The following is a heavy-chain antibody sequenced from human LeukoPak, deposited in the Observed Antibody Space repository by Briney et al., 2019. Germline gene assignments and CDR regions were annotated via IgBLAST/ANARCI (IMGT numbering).Heavy chain of an antibody. D-gene: IGHD3-16*01. CDR2: LSPNSGGT. V-gene: IGHV1-2*02. CDR3: AGGMTTFLY. J-gene: IGHJ4*02. CDR1: GYTFTGYY. Sequence: ASAKVSCKASGYTFTGYYMHWVRQAPGQGLEWMGWLSPNSGGTNYAQKFQGRVAMTMDTSISTAYMELSRLRSDDTALYYCAGGMTTFLYWRQGSLVTVSS.